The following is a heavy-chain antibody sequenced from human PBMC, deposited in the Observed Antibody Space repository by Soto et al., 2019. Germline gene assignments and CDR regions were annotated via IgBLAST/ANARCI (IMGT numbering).Heavy chain of an antibody. CDR1: GGSISSYY. Sequence: SETLSLTCTVSGGSISSYYWSWIRQPPGKGLEWIGYIYYSGSTNYNPSLKSRVTISVDTSKNQFSLKLSSVTAADTAVYYCARADILTGYYIGYWGQGTLVTVSS. CDR3: ARADILTGYYIGY. V-gene: IGHV4-59*01. CDR2: IYYSGST. D-gene: IGHD3-9*01. J-gene: IGHJ4*02.